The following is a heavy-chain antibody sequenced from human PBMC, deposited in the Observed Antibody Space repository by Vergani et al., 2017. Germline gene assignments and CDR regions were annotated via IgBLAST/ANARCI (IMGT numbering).Heavy chain of an antibody. CDR2: ISSSSSYI. CDR3: AREGPSGSYYRSFDY. D-gene: IGHD1-26*01. Sequence: EVQLVESGGGLVKPGGSLRLSCAASGFTFSSYSMNWVRQAPGKGLEWVSSISSSSSYIYYADSVKGRFTISRDNAKNSLYLQMNSLRAEDTAVYYCAREGPSGSYYRSFDYWGQGTLVTVSS. J-gene: IGHJ4*02. V-gene: IGHV3-21*01. CDR1: GFTFSSYS.